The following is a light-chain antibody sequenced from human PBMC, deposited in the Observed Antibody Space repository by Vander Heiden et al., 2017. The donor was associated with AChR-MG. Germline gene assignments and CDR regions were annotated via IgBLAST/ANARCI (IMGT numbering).Light chain of an antibody. CDR1: SSNIGDGYC. V-gene: IGLV1-40*01. CDR2: DNK. J-gene: IGLJ2*01. CDR3: QSYDISLTGVV. Sequence: QSVLTQPPSGSGAAGQGVTISSPGRSSNIGDGYCVHWYQPLPGTSPKLLRYDNKNRPSGVPERFSGAKSGTAASLTITGLQAEDEADYYCQSYDISLTGVVFGGGTKLTVV.